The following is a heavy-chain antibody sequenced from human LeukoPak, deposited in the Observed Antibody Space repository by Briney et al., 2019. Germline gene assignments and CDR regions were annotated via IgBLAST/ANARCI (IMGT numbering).Heavy chain of an antibody. CDR2: IYTSGST. V-gene: IGHV4-61*02. CDR3: ARETSQKGAHYMDV. Sequence: SETLSLTCTVSGGSISSGSYYWSWIRQPAGKGLEWIGRIYTSGSTNYNPSLKSRVTISVDTSKNQFSLKLSSVTAADTAVYYCARETSQKGAHYMDVWGKGTTVTISS. CDR1: GGSISSGSYY. J-gene: IGHJ6*03. D-gene: IGHD3-16*01.